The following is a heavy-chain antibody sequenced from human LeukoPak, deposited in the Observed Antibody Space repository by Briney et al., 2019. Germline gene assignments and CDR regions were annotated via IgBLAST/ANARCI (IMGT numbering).Heavy chain of an antibody. CDR2: ISGSGGST. Sequence: GGSLRLSCAASGFTFSSYAMSWVRQAPGKGLEWVSAISGSGGSTYYADSVKGRFTISRDNFKNTLYLQMNSLRAEDTAVYYCAKDSGVVPAAISPRFDYWGQGTLVTVSS. J-gene: IGHJ4*02. D-gene: IGHD2-2*01. CDR3: AKDSGVVPAAISPRFDY. V-gene: IGHV3-23*01. CDR1: GFTFSSYA.